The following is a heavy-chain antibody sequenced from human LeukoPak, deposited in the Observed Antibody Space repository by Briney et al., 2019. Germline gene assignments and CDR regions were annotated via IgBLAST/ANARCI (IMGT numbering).Heavy chain of an antibody. Sequence: SETLSLTCAVYGGSFSGYYWSWIRQPPGKGLEWIGEINHSGSTNYNPSLKSRLTISVDTSKNQFSLRLSSGTAADRAVYYCARGRYSYGRSQPCDYWPQGTRVSVFS. CDR2: INHSGST. CDR3: ARGRYSYGRSQPCDY. D-gene: IGHD5-18*01. J-gene: IGHJ4*02. V-gene: IGHV4-34*01. CDR1: GGSFSGYY.